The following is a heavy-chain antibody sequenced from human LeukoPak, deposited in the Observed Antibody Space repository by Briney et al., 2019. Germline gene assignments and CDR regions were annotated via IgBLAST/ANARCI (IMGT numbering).Heavy chain of an antibody. CDR2: IYYSGST. J-gene: IGHJ4*02. CDR1: GGSISSGGYY. D-gene: IGHD3-22*01. CDR3: ARPTGPRFALYYYVSGGYYYNFDY. Sequence: PSQTLSLTCTVSGGSISSGGYYWSWIRQPPGKGLEWIGYIYYSGSTNYNPSLKSRVTISVDTSKNQFSLKLSSVTAAATPFYYCARPTGPRFALYYYVSGGYYYNFDYGDRGPL. V-gene: IGHV4-61*08.